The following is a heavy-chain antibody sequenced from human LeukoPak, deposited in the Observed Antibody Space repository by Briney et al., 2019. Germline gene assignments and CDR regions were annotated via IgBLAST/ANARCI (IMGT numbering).Heavy chain of an antibody. V-gene: IGHV3-74*01. CDR3: AGARFDP. CDR2: INSDGSST. CDR1: GFTFSSYW. J-gene: IGHJ5*02. Sequence: GGSLRLSCAASGFTFSSYWMHWVRQAPGKGLVWVSRINSDGSSTSYADSVRGRFTISRDNAKNSLFLQMNSLRAEDTAMYYCAGARFDPWGQGTLVTVSS.